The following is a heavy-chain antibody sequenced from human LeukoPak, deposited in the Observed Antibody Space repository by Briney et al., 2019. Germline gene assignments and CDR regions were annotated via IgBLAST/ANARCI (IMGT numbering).Heavy chain of an antibody. Sequence: GGSLRLSCAASGFTFSSYGIHWVRQAPGKGLEWVSGISYDGTNKYYADSVKGRFTISRDNSKNTLHLQLNSLRAEARAVYYCARGDGYESIDYWGEGNLVTVSS. CDR1: GFTFSSYG. CDR3: ARGDGYESIDY. D-gene: IGHD5-12*01. CDR2: ISYDGTNK. J-gene: IGHJ4*02. V-gene: IGHV3-30*03.